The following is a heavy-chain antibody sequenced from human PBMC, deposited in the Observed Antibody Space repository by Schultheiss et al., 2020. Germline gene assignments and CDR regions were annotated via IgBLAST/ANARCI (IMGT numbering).Heavy chain of an antibody. Sequence: GESLKISCAASGFTFSSYWMHWVRQAPGKGLVWVSRINSDGSSTSYADSVKGRFTISRDNSKNTLYLQMNSLRAEDTAVYYCARGDVVIMDYWGQGTLVTVSS. CDR1: GFTFSSYW. D-gene: IGHD2-21*01. CDR3: ARGDVVIMDY. V-gene: IGHV3-74*01. CDR2: INSDGSST. J-gene: IGHJ4*02.